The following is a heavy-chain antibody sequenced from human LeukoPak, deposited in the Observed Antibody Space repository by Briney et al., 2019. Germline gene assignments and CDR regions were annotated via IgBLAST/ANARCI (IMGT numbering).Heavy chain of an antibody. D-gene: IGHD3-22*01. J-gene: IGHJ3*02. CDR3: ARMPRPYYYDSSAIDAFDI. Sequence: SGPTLVNPTQTLTLTCTFSGFSLSTRGMCVSWIRQPPGKALEWLARIGWDDDKYYSASLKTRLTLSKDTSKNQVVLTMTSMDPVDTATYYCARMPRPYYYDSSAIDAFDIWGQGTMVTVSS. CDR1: GFSLSTRGMC. V-gene: IGHV2-70*11. CDR2: IGWDDDK.